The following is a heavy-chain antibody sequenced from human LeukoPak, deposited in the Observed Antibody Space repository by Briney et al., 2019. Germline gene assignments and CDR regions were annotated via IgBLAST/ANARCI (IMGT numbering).Heavy chain of an antibody. CDR3: AREDGNTEDYYYGMDV. CDR2: IIPILGIA. J-gene: IGHJ6*02. Sequence: GSSVKVSCKASGGTXSSYAISWVRQAPGQGLEWMGRIIPILGIANYAQKFQGRVTITADKSTSTAYMELSSLRSEDTAVYYCAREDGNTEDYYYGMDVWGQGTTVTVSS. CDR1: GGTXSSYA. V-gene: IGHV1-69*04.